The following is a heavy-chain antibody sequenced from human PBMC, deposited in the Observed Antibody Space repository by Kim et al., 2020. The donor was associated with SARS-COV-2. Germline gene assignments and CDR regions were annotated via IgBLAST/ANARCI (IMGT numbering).Heavy chain of an antibody. J-gene: IGHJ4*02. V-gene: IGHV3-21*01. CDR3: ARDSPGVIIDY. CDR2: I. Sequence: IYYADSVKGRSTISRHNAKNSLYLQMNSLTAEATAVYYCARDSPGVIIDYWGQGTLVTVSS. D-gene: IGHD3-10*01.